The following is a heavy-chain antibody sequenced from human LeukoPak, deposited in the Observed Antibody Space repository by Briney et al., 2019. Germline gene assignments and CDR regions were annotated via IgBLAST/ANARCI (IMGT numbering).Heavy chain of an antibody. Sequence: SETLSLTCAVYGGPFSGYYWSWIRQPPGKGLEWIGEINHSGSTNYNPSLKSRVTISVDTSKNQFSLKLGSVTAADTAVYYCARHGGYCSSTSCRYYYYYMDVWGKGTTVTISS. CDR2: INHSGST. CDR3: ARHGGYCSSTSCRYYYYYMDV. J-gene: IGHJ6*03. CDR1: GGPFSGYY. D-gene: IGHD2-2*01. V-gene: IGHV4-34*01.